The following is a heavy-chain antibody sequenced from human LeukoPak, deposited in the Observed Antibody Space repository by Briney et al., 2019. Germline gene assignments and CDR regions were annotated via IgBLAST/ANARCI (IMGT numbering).Heavy chain of an antibody. V-gene: IGHV1-18*01. J-gene: IGHJ6*02. Sequence: ASVKVSCKASGYTFTSYGISWVRQAPGQGLEWMGWISAYNGNTNYAQKLQGRVTMTTDTSTGTAYMELRSLRSDDTAVYYCARDSHSVTTTYYGMDVWGQGTTVTVS. D-gene: IGHD4-17*01. CDR1: GYTFTSYG. CDR2: ISAYNGNT. CDR3: ARDSHSVTTTYYGMDV.